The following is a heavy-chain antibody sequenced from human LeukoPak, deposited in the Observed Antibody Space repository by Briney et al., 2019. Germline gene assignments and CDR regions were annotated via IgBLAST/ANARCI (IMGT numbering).Heavy chain of an antibody. J-gene: IGHJ6*02. CDR1: GFTFSTYS. D-gene: IGHD6-19*01. CDR3: ARGNSSGWYSYYYYGMDV. CDR2: ISSGSSYI. Sequence: GGSLRLSCAASGFTFSTYSMNWVRQAPGKGLEWVSSISSGSSYISYADSVKGRFTVSRDNAKNSLYLQMNSLRAEDTAVYYCARGNSSGWYSYYYYGMDVWGQGTTVTVSS. V-gene: IGHV3-21*01.